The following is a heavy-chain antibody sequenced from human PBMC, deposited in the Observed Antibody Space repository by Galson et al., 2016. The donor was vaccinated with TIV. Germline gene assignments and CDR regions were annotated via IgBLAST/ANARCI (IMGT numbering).Heavy chain of an antibody. V-gene: IGHV5-51*01. J-gene: IGHJ4*02. CDR3: ATLSSGWPNYFDN. CDR2: IYPGASDT. D-gene: IGHD6-19*01. Sequence: QSGAEVKKPGESLRISCKASEYFFGAYWIGWVRQMSGKGLEWMGVIYPGASDTKYSPSFQGQVTISADKSINTAYLQWNRLKASDTAIYFCATLSSGWPNYFDNWGQGTQVIVSS. CDR1: EYFFGAYW.